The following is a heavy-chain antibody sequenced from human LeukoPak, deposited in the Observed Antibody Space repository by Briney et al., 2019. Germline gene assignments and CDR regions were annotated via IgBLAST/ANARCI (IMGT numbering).Heavy chain of an antibody. CDR1: GYTFTGYY. J-gene: IGHJ4*02. CDR3: ARVWDSSGSLSV. V-gene: IGHV1-2*02. CDR2: INPNSGGT. Sequence: ASVKVSCKASGYTFTGYYMHWVRQAPGQGLEWMGWINPNSGGTNYAQKFQGRVTMTRDTSISTAYMELSRLRSDDTAVYYCARVWDSSGSLSVWGQGTLVTVSS. D-gene: IGHD3-22*01.